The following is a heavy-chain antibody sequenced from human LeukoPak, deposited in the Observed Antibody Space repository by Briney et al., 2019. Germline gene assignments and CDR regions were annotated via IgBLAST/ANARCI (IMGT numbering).Heavy chain of an antibody. D-gene: IGHD1-26*01. V-gene: IGHV4-31*03. CDR3: AKSPSGSPFDY. CDR2: ISYSGST. Sequence: SETQSLTCTVSGGSVSSGDYWWSWIRQRPGQGLAWIGFISYSGSTYYNPSLKSRVTISVDTSKNQFSLKLTSMTAADTAVYYCAKSPSGSPFDYWGQGTLVTVSS. CDR1: GGSVSSGDYW. J-gene: IGHJ4*02.